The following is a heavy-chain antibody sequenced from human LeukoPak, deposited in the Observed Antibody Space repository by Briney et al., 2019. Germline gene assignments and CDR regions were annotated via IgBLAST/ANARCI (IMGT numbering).Heavy chain of an antibody. J-gene: IGHJ4*02. Sequence: GGSLRLSCAVSGFTFRDYAMSWVRQPPGKGLEWVSTIKHGAHTTNYADSVKGRLTISRDDSMNTLFLQMNSLRAEDTAVYYCAREYYGCFDYWGQGALVTVSS. CDR2: IKHGAHTT. D-gene: IGHD3-10*01. V-gene: IGHV3-23*01. CDR3: AREYYGCFDY. CDR1: GFTFRDYA.